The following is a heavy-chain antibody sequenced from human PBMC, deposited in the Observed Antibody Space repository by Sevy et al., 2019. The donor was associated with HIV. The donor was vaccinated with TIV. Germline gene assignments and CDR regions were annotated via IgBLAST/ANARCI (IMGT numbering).Heavy chain of an antibody. CDR1: GFTFNNYV. J-gene: IGHJ4*02. Sequence: GGSLRLSCTASGFTFNNYVMSWVRQAPGKGLEWVSTITAGGGTKYYADSVKGRFTISRENSQNTLYLQMNSLSAEDTAVYYCAKGRVTGTVNFDYWGQGTLVTVSS. V-gene: IGHV3-23*01. D-gene: IGHD1-1*01. CDR2: ITAGGGTK. CDR3: AKGRVTGTVNFDY.